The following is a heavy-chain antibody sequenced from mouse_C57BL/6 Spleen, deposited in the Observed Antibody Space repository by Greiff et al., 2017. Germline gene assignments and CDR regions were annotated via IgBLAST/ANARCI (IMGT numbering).Heavy chain of an antibody. CDR3: AREGYYGYDDYYAMDY. D-gene: IGHD2-2*01. J-gene: IGHJ4*01. CDR1: GFTFSDYY. V-gene: IGHV5-16*01. CDR2: INYDGSST. Sequence: EVKLMESEGGLVQPGSSMKLSCTASGFTFSDYYMAWVRQVPEKGLEWVANINYDGSSTYYLDSLKSRFIISRYNAKNILYLQMSSLKSEDTATYYCAREGYYGYDDYYAMDYWGQGTSVTVSS.